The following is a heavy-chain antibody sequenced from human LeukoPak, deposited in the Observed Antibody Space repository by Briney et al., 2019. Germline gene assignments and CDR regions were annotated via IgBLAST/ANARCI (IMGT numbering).Heavy chain of an antibody. V-gene: IGHV4-59*01. Sequence: SETLSLTCTVSGGSIRSYYWSWIRQPPGKGLEWIGNIYYSGSTNYNPSLKSRVTISVDTSKNQFSLKLSSVTAADTAVYYCARSVEGYCRGGSCYYYSYYMDVWGKGTTVTVSS. CDR2: IYYSGST. CDR1: GGSIRSYY. J-gene: IGHJ6*03. D-gene: IGHD2-15*01. CDR3: ARSVEGYCRGGSCYYYSYYMDV.